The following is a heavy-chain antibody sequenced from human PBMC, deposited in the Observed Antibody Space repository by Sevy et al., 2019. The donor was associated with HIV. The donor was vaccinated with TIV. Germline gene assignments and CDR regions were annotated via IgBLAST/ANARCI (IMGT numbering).Heavy chain of an antibody. CDR3: ARLEGSGSYSSYYYYMDV. CDR2: IYYSGST. CDR1: GGSISSYY. Sequence: SETLSLTCTVSGGSISSYYWSWXRQPPGKGLEWIGYIYYSGSTNYNPSLKIRVTISVDTSKDQFSLKLSSVTAADTAVYYCARLEGSGSYSSYYYYMDVWGKGTTVTVSS. V-gene: IGHV4-59*01. J-gene: IGHJ6*03. D-gene: IGHD3-10*01.